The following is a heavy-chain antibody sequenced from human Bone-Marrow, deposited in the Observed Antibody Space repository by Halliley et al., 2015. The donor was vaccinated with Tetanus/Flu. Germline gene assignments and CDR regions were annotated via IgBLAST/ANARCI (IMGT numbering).Heavy chain of an antibody. CDR2: ISGSGDKT. CDR3: AEVPTGKTHP. V-gene: IGHV3-23*01. J-gene: IGHJ5*02. D-gene: IGHD3-10*01. CDR1: GFPFSTHA. Sequence: SLRLSCVASGFPFSTHAMTWVRQAPGKGLEWVSAISGSGDKTYYTDSVKGRFSISRDNSKSVLYLQMNSLTAEDTAVYFCAEVPTGKTHPWGQGTLVTVSS.